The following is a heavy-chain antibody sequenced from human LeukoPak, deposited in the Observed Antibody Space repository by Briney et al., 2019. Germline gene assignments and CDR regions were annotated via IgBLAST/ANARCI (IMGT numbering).Heavy chain of an antibody. D-gene: IGHD3-22*01. Sequence: GSVKVTCQCTGYTFIAYYMHEVRQAPGQGLEWMGWINPNSGGTNYAQKFQGRVTMTRHTSISTAYMEMSRLRSDDTAVYYCARDAITRIGAETAASRYMTVWGEPWTVTVSS. CDR1: GYTFIAYY. V-gene: IGHV1-2*02. J-gene: IGHJ6*01. CDR2: INPNSGGT. CDR3: ARDAITRIGAETAASRYMTV.